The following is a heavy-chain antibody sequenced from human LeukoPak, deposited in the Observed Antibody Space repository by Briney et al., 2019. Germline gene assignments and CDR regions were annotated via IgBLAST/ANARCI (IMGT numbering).Heavy chain of an antibody. V-gene: IGHV4-30-2*01. CDR1: GGSISSGGYS. CDR3: ARALYDSSGATDAFDI. CDR2: SYHSGST. Sequence: NPSETLSLTCAVSGGSISSGGYSWSWIRQPPGKGLEWIGYSYHSGSTYYNPSLKSRVTISVDRSKNQFSLKLSSVTAADTAVYYCARALYDSSGATDAFDIWGQGTMVTVSS. D-gene: IGHD3-22*01. J-gene: IGHJ3*02.